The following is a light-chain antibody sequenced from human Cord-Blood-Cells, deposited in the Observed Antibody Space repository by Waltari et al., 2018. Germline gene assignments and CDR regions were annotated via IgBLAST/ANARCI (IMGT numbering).Light chain of an antibody. Sequence: EIVLTQSPAPLSLSPGERATLSSRASQSVSSYLAWYQQKHGQAPRLLIYDASNRATRIPARFSGSGSGTDFTLTISSLGPEDFAVYYCQQRSNWPPWTFGQGTKVEIK. CDR1: QSVSSY. CDR3: QQRSNWPPWT. J-gene: IGKJ1*01. CDR2: DAS. V-gene: IGKV3-11*01.